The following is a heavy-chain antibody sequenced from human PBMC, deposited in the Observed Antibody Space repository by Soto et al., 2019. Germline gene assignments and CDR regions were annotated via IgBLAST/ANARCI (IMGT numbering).Heavy chain of an antibody. CDR2: MSHAGGSI. CDR3: AKGPAVGHYDFWGGYYLDS. V-gene: IGHV3-23*01. Sequence: PGGSLRLSCVASGFTFSTCAMSWVRQAPGKGLEWLSGMSHAGGSIYYADSVKGRVSVSRDNSKNILFLQMNTLRAEDTAVYYCAKGPAVGHYDFWGGYYLDSWGQGTLVTVSS. CDR1: GFTFSTCA. J-gene: IGHJ4*02. D-gene: IGHD3-3*01.